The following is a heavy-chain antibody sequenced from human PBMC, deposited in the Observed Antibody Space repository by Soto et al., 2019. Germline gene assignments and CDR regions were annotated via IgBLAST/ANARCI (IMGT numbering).Heavy chain of an antibody. J-gene: IGHJ6*02. CDR2: ISYDGSNK. CDR1: GFTFSSYG. Sequence: QPGGSLRLSCAASGFTFSSYGMHWVRQAPGKGLEWVAVISYDGSNKYYADSVKGRFTISRDNSKNTLYLQMNSLRAEDTAVYYCANGETAANYGTDVWGQGTTVTVSS. V-gene: IGHV3-30*18. CDR3: ANGETAANYGTDV. D-gene: IGHD2-2*01.